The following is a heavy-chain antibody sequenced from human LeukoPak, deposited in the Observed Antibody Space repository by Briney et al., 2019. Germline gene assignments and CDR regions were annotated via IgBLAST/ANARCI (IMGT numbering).Heavy chain of an antibody. V-gene: IGHV3-21*01. CDR3: ARLSNVWGSYQLDY. Sequence: GGSLRLSCAASGFTFSSYSMNWVRQAPGKGLEWVSSISSSSSYIYYADSVKGRFTISRDNAKNSLYLQMNSLRAEDTAVYYCARLSNVWGSYQLDYWGQGTLVTVSS. J-gene: IGHJ4*02. D-gene: IGHD3-16*02. CDR1: GFTFSSYS. CDR2: ISSSSSYI.